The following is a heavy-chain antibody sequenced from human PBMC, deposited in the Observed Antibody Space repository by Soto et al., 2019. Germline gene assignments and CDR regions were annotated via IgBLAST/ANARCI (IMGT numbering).Heavy chain of an antibody. D-gene: IGHD1-26*01. CDR2: ISYDGSNK. Sequence: QVQLVESGGGVVQPGRSLRLSCAASGFTFSSYGMHWVRQAPGKGLEWVAVISYDGSNKYYADSVKGRFTISRDNSKNTLYLQMNSLRAEDTAVYYCAKDPSYSGYWGQGTLVTVSS. J-gene: IGHJ4*02. CDR1: GFTFSSYG. V-gene: IGHV3-30*18. CDR3: AKDPSYSGY.